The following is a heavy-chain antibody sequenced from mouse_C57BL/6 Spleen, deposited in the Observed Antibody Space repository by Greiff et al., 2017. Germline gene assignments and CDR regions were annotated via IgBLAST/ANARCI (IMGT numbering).Heavy chain of an antibody. CDR3: TTGVYGTGYFDV. CDR2: IDPENGDT. J-gene: IGHJ1*03. CDR1: GFNIKDDY. V-gene: IGHV14-4*01. D-gene: IGHD1-1*01. Sequence: EVHLVESGAELVRPGASVKLSCTASGFNIKDDYMHWVKQRPEQGLEWIGWIDPENGDTEYASKFQGKATITADTSSNTAYLHLSSLTSEDTAVYYCTTGVYGTGYFDVWGTGTTVTVSS.